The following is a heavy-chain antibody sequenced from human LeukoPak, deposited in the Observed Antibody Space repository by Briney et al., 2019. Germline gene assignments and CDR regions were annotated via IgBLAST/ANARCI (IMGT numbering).Heavy chain of an antibody. V-gene: IGHV3-21*01. D-gene: IGHD2-21*01. CDR1: GFTFSSYS. J-gene: IGHJ4*02. Sequence: GGSLRLSCAAAGFTFSSYSMNWVRQAPGKGLEWVSSISSSSSNIYYADSGKGRFTISRHNAKHSLYLQMNSLRAEHPAVYYCASPSYSATDYWGQGTLVTVSS. CDR2: ISSSSSNI. CDR3: ASPSYSATDY.